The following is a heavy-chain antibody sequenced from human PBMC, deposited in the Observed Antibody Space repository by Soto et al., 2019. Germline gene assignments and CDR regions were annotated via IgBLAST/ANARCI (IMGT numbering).Heavy chain of an antibody. Sequence: QVQLVQSGAEVKKPGSSVKVSCKASGGTFSSYTISWVRQAPGQGLEWMGRIIPILGIANYAQKFQGRVTITADKSTSTAYMELRSLRSEDTAVYYCARDPNRGYSYDHFDYWGQGTLVTVSS. CDR1: GGTFSSYT. CDR2: IIPILGIA. CDR3: ARDPNRGYSYDHFDY. V-gene: IGHV1-69*08. D-gene: IGHD5-18*01. J-gene: IGHJ4*02.